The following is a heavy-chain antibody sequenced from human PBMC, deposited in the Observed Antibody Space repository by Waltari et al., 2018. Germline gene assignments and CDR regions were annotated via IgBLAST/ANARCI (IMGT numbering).Heavy chain of an antibody. D-gene: IGHD1-1*01. CDR1: GGSISSSSYY. J-gene: IGHJ4*02. Sequence: QLQLQESGPGLVKPSETLSLTCTVSGGSISSSSYYWGWIRQPPGKGLEWVATVGSGGSTYYADSVKGRFTISKDSPQNTLYLQMSSLRAEDTAVYYCARGSGYFFDYWGQGTLVTVSS. V-gene: IGHV4-39*07. CDR2: VGSGGST. CDR3: ARGSGYFFDY.